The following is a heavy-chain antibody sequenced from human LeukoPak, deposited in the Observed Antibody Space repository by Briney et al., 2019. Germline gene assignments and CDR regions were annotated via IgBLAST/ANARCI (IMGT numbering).Heavy chain of an antibody. Sequence: GGSLRLSCAASGFTFSTYSMSWVRQAPGKGLDWVSAISGSGDSTYYADSVQGRFTISRDNSKNTLYLQMKSLRAEDTAVYYCAKSLGAFGRFDYWGQGTLVTVSS. V-gene: IGHV3-23*01. CDR3: AKSLGAFGRFDY. CDR2: ISGSGDST. J-gene: IGHJ4*02. CDR1: GFTFSTYS. D-gene: IGHD3-16*01.